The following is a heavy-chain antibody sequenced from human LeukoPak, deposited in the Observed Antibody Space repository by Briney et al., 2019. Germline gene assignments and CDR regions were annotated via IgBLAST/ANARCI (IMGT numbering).Heavy chain of an antibody. CDR3: AKAAQSRLRYYGSGSYEDY. V-gene: IGHV3-33*06. Sequence: GGSLRPSCAASGFTFSSYGMHWVRQAPGKGLEWVAVIWYDGSNKYYADSVKGRFTISRDNSKNTLYLQMNSLRAEDTAVYYCAKAAQSRLRYYGSGSYEDYWGQGTLVTVSS. D-gene: IGHD3-10*01. J-gene: IGHJ4*02. CDR1: GFTFSSYG. CDR2: IWYDGSNK.